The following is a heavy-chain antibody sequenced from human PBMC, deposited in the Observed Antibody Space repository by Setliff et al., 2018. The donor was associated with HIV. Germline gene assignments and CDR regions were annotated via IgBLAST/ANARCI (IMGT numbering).Heavy chain of an antibody. J-gene: IGHJ4*02. D-gene: IGHD2-21*02. V-gene: IGHV4-39*02. Sequence: PSETLSLTCAVSGGSISSSSYYWGWIRQPPGKGLEWIGSIYHSGSTYNNPSLKSRVTISVDTSKNHFSLKLSAVTAAETSVYYCARRGTAGLDYWGQGTLVTVSS. CDR2: IYHSGST. CDR1: GGSISSSSYY. CDR3: ARRGTAGLDY.